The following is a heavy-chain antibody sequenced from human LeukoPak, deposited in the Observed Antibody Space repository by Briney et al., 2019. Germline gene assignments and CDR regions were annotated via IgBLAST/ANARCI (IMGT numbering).Heavy chain of an antibody. CDR2: TSGSGGST. Sequence: PGGALRLSCAASGFTFSSYAMSWVRQAPGKGLEWVSPTSGSGGSTYYADSVKGRFTISRDNSENTLYLQMNSLRAEDTAVYYCAKGRDYYDSSGILDYWGQGTLVTVSS. CDR1: GFTFSSYA. J-gene: IGHJ4*02. D-gene: IGHD3-22*01. V-gene: IGHV3-23*01. CDR3: AKGRDYYDSSGILDY.